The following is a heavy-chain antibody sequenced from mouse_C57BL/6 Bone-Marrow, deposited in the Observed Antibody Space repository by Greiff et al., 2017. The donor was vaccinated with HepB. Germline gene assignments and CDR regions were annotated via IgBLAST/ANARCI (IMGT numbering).Heavy chain of an antibody. V-gene: IGHV5-4*01. CDR3: ARDDGSSYRWYFDV. J-gene: IGHJ1*03. CDR2: ISDGGSYT. Sequence: EVQGVESGGGLVKPGGSLKLSCAASGFTFSSYAMSWVRQTPEKRLEWVATISDGGSYTYYPDNVKGRFTISRDNAKNNLYLQMSHLKSEDTAMYYCARDDGSSYRWYFDVWGTGTTVTVSS. D-gene: IGHD1-1*01. CDR1: GFTFSSYA.